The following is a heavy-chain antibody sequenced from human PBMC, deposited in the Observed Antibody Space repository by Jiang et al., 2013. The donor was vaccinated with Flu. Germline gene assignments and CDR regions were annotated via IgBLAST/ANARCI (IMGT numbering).Heavy chain of an antibody. CDR3: ASYSGRGVGAFDI. J-gene: IGHJ3*02. Sequence: GSGLVKPSETLSLTCTVSGGSISSYYWSWIRQPPGKGLEWIGYIYYSGSTNYNPSLKSRVTISVDTSKNQFSLKLSSVTAADTAVYYCASYSGRGVGAFDIWGQGTMVTVSS. D-gene: IGHD1-26*01. CDR2: IYYSGST. CDR1: GGSISSYY. V-gene: IGHV4-59*01.